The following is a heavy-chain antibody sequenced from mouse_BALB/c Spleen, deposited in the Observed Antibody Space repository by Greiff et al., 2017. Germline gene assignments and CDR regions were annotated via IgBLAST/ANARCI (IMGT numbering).Heavy chain of an antibody. CDR1: GYTFTDYN. CDR2: IYPYNGGT. D-gene: IGHD1-1*01. J-gene: IGHJ1*01. Sequence: EVQLQQSGPELVKPGASVKISCKASGYTFTDYNMHWVKQSHGKSLEWIGYIYPYNGGTGYNQKFKSKATLTVDNSSSTAYMELRSLTSEDSAVYYCARSRYYGSSSWYFDVWGAGTTVTVSS. CDR3: ARSRYYGSSSWYFDV. V-gene: IGHV1S29*02.